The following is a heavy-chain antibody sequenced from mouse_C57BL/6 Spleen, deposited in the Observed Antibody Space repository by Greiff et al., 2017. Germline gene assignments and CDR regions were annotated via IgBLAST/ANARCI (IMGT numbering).Heavy chain of an antibody. J-gene: IGHJ2*01. Sequence: EVQLQESGGGLVKPGGSLKLSCAASGFTFRDYGMHWVRQAPEKGLEWVAYISSGSSTIYYADTVKGRFTISRDNAKNTLFLQMTSLRSEDTAMYYCARRDYGVDYWGQGTTLTVSS. CDR2: ISSGSSTI. CDR1: GFTFRDYG. V-gene: IGHV5-17*01. D-gene: IGHD1-2*01. CDR3: ARRDYGVDY.